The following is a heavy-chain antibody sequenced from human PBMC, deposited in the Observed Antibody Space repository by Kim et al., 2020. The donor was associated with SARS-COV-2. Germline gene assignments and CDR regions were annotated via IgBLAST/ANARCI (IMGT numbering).Heavy chain of an antibody. Sequence: GGSLRLSCAASGFTFSSYSMNWVRQAPGKGLEWVSSISSSSSYIYYADSVKGRFTISRDNAKNSLYLQMNSLRAEDTAVYYCARPYCGGDCGWFDPWGQGTLVTVSS. D-gene: IGHD2-21*02. CDR2: ISSSSSYI. CDR1: GFTFSSYS. V-gene: IGHV3-21*01. CDR3: ARPYCGGDCGWFDP. J-gene: IGHJ5*02.